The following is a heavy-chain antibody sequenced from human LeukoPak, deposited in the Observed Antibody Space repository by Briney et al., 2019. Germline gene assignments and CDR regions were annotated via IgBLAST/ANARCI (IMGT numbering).Heavy chain of an antibody. CDR3: ARNFVGSDSSDFDS. CDR1: GFTFSDYL. Sequence: GGSLRLSCEASGFTFSDYLMHWVRQAPGKGRVWVSRVRRDGIETNYADSVKGRFTISRDNARTTLYLQMNSLRAEDTAIYYCARNFVGSDSSDFDSWGQGTLVTVSS. CDR2: VRRDGIET. V-gene: IGHV3-74*01. D-gene: IGHD1-26*01. J-gene: IGHJ4*02.